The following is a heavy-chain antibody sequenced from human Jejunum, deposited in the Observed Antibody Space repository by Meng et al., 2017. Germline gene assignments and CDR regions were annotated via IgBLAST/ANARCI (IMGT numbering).Heavy chain of an antibody. D-gene: IGHD3-22*01. CDR3: TRDSRFNSGSYDAFDI. Sequence: QVHLVQSGAEEKKPGASGKGSCRDSGYTFTSYYMHWLRQAPEQGLEWMGIINPSGGSASYAQKFHGRVTMTWDTSTTTVYMELSSLSSEDTAVYYCTRDSRFNSGSYDAFDIWGQGTMVTVSS. V-gene: IGHV1-46*01. CDR2: INPSGGSA. CDR1: GYTFTSYY. J-gene: IGHJ3*02.